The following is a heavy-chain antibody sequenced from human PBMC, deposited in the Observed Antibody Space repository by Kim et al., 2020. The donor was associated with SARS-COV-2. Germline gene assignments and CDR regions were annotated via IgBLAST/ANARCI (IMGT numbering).Heavy chain of an antibody. J-gene: IGHJ4*02. CDR3: ARGASMIVVVTAFVY. Sequence: SETLSLTCAVYGGSFSGYYWSWIRQPPGKGLEWIGEINHSGSTNYNPSLKSRVTISVDTSKNQFSLKLSSVTAADTAVYYCARGASMIVVVTAFVYLGQG. CDR1: GGSFSGYY. CDR2: INHSGST. D-gene: IGHD3-22*01. V-gene: IGHV4-34*01.